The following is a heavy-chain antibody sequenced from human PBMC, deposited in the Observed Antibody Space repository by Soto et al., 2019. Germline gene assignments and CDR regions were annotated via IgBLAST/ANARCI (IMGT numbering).Heavy chain of an antibody. CDR3: TRVGVVVVAAVSYYVMDV. CDR2: IRSKASIYTT. CDR1: GFTFSDHY. V-gene: IGHV3-72*01. J-gene: IGHJ6*02. Sequence: QAGGSLRLSCAASGFTFSDHYMDWVRQAPGKGLEWVGRIRSKASIYTTEYAASVKGRFTISRDDSKNSLHLQMNSLKTEDTAVYYCTRVGVVVVAAVSYYVMDVWGQGTTVTVSS. D-gene: IGHD2-15*01.